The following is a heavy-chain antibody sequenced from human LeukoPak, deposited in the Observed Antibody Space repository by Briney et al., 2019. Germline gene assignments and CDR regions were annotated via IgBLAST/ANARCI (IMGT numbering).Heavy chain of an antibody. Sequence: GESLKISCKGSGYSFTSYWIGWVRQVPGKGLEWMGIIYPGDSDSRYSPSFQGQVTLSGDKSISPAYLQWRSLKASDTAMYYCARGGENGTGWSDYFDYWGQGTLVTVSS. CDR1: GYSFTSYW. CDR2: IYPGDSDS. CDR3: ARGGENGTGWSDYFDY. J-gene: IGHJ4*02. D-gene: IGHD6-19*01. V-gene: IGHV5-51*01.